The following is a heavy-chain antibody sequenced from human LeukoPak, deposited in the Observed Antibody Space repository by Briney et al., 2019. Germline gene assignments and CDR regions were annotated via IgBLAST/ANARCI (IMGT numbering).Heavy chain of an antibody. CDR1: GFTFSTYA. CDR2: IGGSGVDS. CDR3: AREGYPKDY. J-gene: IGHJ4*02. Sequence: PGGSLRLSCAASGFTFSTYAMSWVRQAPGMGLEWVSVIGGSGVDSYYADSVKGRFTISRDNSKNTLSLQMNSLRAEDTAVYYCAREGYPKDYWGQGTLVTVSS. D-gene: IGHD2-2*01. V-gene: IGHV3-23*01.